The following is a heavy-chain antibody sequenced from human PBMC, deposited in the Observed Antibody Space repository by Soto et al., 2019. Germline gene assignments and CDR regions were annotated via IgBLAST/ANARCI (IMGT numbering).Heavy chain of an antibody. V-gene: IGHV1-18*01. CDR1: GYTFSSYG. Sequence: QVHLVQSGAEVKKPGASVKVSCKASGYTFSSYGISWVRQAPGQGLEWMGWISAANGDTNSAPKFQGRVTMTTDTSTSTAYMELRRLRSDDTALYYCATDYRAACGGSCYYFDYWGQGTLVTVSA. D-gene: IGHD2-15*01. CDR3: ATDYRAACGGSCYYFDY. J-gene: IGHJ4*02. CDR2: ISAANGDT.